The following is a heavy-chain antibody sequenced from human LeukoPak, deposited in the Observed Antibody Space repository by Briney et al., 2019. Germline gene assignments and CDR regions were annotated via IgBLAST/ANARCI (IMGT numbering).Heavy chain of an antibody. CDR2: IKRDGSEK. Sequence: PGGSLRLSCAASGFTFSSYWMNSVRQPPGKGLEWVANIKRDGSEKYYVHSVKGRFTISRDNAKNSLDLQMNSLRAEDTAVYYCARDPSRGYTYGYGDYWGQGTLVTVSS. CDR3: ARDPSRGYTYGYGDY. J-gene: IGHJ4*02. V-gene: IGHV3-7*01. D-gene: IGHD5-18*01. CDR1: GFTFSSYW.